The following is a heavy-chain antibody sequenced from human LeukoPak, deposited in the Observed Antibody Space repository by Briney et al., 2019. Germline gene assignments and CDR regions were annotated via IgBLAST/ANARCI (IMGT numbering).Heavy chain of an antibody. V-gene: IGHV1-2*02. CDR3: ARVLWIQLWLPGY. J-gene: IGHJ4*02. CDR1: GYTFTSYA. CDR2: INPNSGGT. D-gene: IGHD5-18*01. Sequence: ASVKVSCKASGYTFTSYAMNWVRQAPGQGLEWMGWINPNSGGTNYAQKFQGRVTMTRDTSISTAYMELSRLRSDDTAVYYCARVLWIQLWLPGYWGQGTLVTVSS.